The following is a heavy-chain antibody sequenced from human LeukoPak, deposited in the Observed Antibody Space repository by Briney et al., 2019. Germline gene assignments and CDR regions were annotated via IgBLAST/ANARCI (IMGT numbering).Heavy chain of an antibody. D-gene: IGHD6-13*01. CDR1: GGSISSYY. Sequence: SETLSLTCTVSGGSISSYYWSWIRQPAGKGLEWIGRIYTSGSTNYNPSLKSRVTMSVDTSKNQFSLKLSSVTAADKAVYYCARDGWVGRQQLVPGRDAFDIWGQGTMVTVSS. CDR2: IYTSGST. CDR3: ARDGWVGRQQLVPGRDAFDI. V-gene: IGHV4-4*07. J-gene: IGHJ3*02.